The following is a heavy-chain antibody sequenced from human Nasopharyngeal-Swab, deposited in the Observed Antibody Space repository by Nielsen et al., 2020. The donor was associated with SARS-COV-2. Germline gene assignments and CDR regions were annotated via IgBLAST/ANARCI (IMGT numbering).Heavy chain of an antibody. D-gene: IGHD1-26*01. V-gene: IGHV3-21*01. CDR2: ISSSSSYI. J-gene: IGHJ6*02. CDR1: GFTFSSYS. CDR3: ASSKHSGSYYYGMDV. Sequence: GESLKISCAASGFTFSSYSMNWVRQAPGKGLEWVSSISSSSSYIYYADSVKGRFTISRDNAKNSLYLQMNSLRAEDTAVYYCASSKHSGSYYYGMDVWGQGTTVTVSS.